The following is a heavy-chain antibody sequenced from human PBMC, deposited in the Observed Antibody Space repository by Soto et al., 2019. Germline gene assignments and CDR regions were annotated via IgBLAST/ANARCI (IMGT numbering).Heavy chain of an antibody. J-gene: IGHJ5*02. CDR3: ARHQSAADYYDSSGPSWFDP. V-gene: IGHV4-39*01. D-gene: IGHD3-22*01. CDR1: GGSISSSSYY. CDR2: IYYSGST. Sequence: SETLSLTCTVSGGSISSSSYYWGWIRQPPGKGLEWIGSIYYSGSTYYNPSLKSRVTLAVDTSKNQFSLKLSSVTAADTAVYYCARHQSAADYYDSSGPSWFDPWGQGTLVTVSS.